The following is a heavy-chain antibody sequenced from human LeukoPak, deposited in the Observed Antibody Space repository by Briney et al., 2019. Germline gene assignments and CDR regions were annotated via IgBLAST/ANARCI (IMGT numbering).Heavy chain of an antibody. D-gene: IGHD3-22*01. V-gene: IGHV3-7*02. CDR2: IKQDGSEK. J-gene: IGHJ3*02. CDR1: GFTFSAYW. Sequence: GGSLRLSCAASGFTFSAYWMSWVRQAPGKGLNWVANIKQDGSEKYYVDSVKGRFTISRDNAKNSLYLQMNSPRVEDTAVYYCTRYIADSSGSPSPSAFNIWGQGARVTVSS. CDR3: TRYIADSSGSPSPSAFNI.